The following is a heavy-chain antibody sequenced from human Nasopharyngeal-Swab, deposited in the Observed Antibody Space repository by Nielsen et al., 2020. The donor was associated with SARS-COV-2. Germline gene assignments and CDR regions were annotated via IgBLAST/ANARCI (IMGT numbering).Heavy chain of an antibody. D-gene: IGHD6-13*01. CDR1: GFTFSAHY. J-gene: IGHJ6*02. CDR3: ARDLSSIWTSGLGV. CDR2: SRNKANSYTT. V-gene: IGHV3-72*01. Sequence: GESLKISCAASGFTFSAHYMDWVRQAPGKGLEWVGRSRNKANSYTTEYAASVKGRFTISRDDSKNSLYLQMSSLRTEDTALYYCARDLSSIWTSGLGVWVQGTTVIVSS.